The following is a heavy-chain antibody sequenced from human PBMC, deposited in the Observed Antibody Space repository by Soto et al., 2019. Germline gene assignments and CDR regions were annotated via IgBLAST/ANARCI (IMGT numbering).Heavy chain of an antibody. J-gene: IGHJ4*02. Sequence: QVQLQESGPGLVKPSETLSLTCTVSGGSISSYYWSWIRQSPGKGLEWIGYIYYSGSTTYNPSLKSRVTISVDTSKNQFSLKLSSVTAADTAVFYCARRYGSSFDFWGQGTLVTVSS. V-gene: IGHV4-59*08. CDR2: IYYSGST. CDR3: ARRYGSSFDF. D-gene: IGHD4-17*01. CDR1: GGSISSYY.